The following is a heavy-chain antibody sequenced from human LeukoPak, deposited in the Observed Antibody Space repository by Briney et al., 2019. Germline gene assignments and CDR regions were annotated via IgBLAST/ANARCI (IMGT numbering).Heavy chain of an antibody. J-gene: IGHJ4*02. Sequence: SGGSLRLSCAASGFTFSSFAMSWVRQAPGKGLEWVSSISGSGESTYYADYVKGRFTVSRDNSKNTVNLQLNSLGAEDTAVYYCAKDAIGQYRPYYFDCWGQGTLVTVSS. CDR1: GFTFSSFA. CDR3: AKDAIGQYRPYYFDC. V-gene: IGHV3-23*01. CDR2: ISGSGEST. D-gene: IGHD3-16*02.